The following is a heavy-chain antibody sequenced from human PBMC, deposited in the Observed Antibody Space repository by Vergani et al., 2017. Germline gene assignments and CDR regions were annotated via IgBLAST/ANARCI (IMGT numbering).Heavy chain of an antibody. D-gene: IGHD3-22*01. J-gene: IGHJ3*02. Sequence: EVQLVESGGGLVQPGGSLRLSCAASGFTFSSYSMNWVRQAPGKGLELVSYISSSSSTIYYADSVKGRFTISRDNAKSSLYLQMNSLRAEDTAVYYCARASSLYYYDSSGYYGGDAFDIWGQGTMVTVSS. V-gene: IGHV3-48*04. CDR3: ARASSLYYYDSSGYYGGDAFDI. CDR2: ISSSSSTI. CDR1: GFTFSSYS.